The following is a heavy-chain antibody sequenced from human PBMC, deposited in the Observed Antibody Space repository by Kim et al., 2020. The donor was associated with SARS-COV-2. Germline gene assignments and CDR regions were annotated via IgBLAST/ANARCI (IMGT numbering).Heavy chain of an antibody. Sequence: SETLSLTCTVSGGSISSGGYYWSWIRQHPGKGLEWIGYIYYSGSTYYNPSLKSRVTISVDTSKNQFSLKLSSVTAADTAVYYCARARYSSSFFHLGFDPWGQGTLVTVSS. D-gene: IGHD6-13*01. J-gene: IGHJ5*02. CDR2: IYYSGST. V-gene: IGHV4-31*03. CDR1: GGSISSGGYY. CDR3: ARARYSSSFFHLGFDP.